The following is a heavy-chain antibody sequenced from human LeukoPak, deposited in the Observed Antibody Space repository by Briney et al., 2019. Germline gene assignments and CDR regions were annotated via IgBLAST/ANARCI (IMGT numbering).Heavy chain of an antibody. D-gene: IGHD3-22*01. V-gene: IGHV4-61*02. CDR1: GGSISSGNYY. Sequence: SQTPSLTCTVSGGSISSGNYYWGWIRQPAGTGLEWVGRIYTSGSTNYNPSLKSRVTILVDTSKNQFSLKLSSVTAADTAVYYCARGLYYDSSGYYYGWFDPWGQGTLVTVSS. J-gene: IGHJ5*02. CDR3: ARGLYYDSSGYYYGWFDP. CDR2: IYTSGST.